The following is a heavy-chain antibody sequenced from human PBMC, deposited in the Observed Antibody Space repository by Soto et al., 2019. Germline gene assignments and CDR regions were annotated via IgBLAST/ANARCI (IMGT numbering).Heavy chain of an antibody. CDR2: ISGSGGST. V-gene: IGHV3-23*01. D-gene: IGHD3-10*01. J-gene: IGHJ4*02. CDR3: AKRGSGTFFDY. CDR1: GFTFSSYA. Sequence: EVQLLESGGGLVQPGGSLRLSCAASGFTFSSYAMNWVRQAPGKGLERVSVISGSGGSTYYADSVKGRFTISRDNSKNTLYLQMNSLRAEDTAVYYCAKRGSGTFFDYWGQGTLVTVSS.